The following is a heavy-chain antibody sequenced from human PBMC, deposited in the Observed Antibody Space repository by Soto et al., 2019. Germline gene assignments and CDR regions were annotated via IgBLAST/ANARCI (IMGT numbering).Heavy chain of an antibody. CDR3: ARDNGGNSYWFYP. Sequence: QVQLVESGGGVVQPGRSLRLSCAASGFTFSSYGMHWVRQAPGKGLEWVAIIWYDGSNKYYADSVKGRFTISRDNSKNNLYLEMNSMRVEDTALYYCARDNGGNSYWFYPWGQGTLVNVSS. CDR1: GFTFSSYG. CDR2: IWYDGSNK. V-gene: IGHV3-33*01. D-gene: IGHD2-21*01. J-gene: IGHJ5*02.